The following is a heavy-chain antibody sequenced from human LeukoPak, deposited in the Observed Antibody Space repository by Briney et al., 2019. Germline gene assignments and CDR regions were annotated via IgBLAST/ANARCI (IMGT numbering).Heavy chain of an antibody. CDR3: AKSHEMVATFSVYHY. J-gene: IGHJ4*02. D-gene: IGHD5-12*01. CDR2: ISGSGGST. Sequence: GGSLRLSCAASGFTFDDYAMHWVRQAPGKGLEWVSAISGSGGSTYYADSVKGRFTISRDNSKNTLYLQMNSLRAEDTAVYYCAKSHEMVATFSVYHYWGQGTPVTVSS. CDR1: GFTFDDYA. V-gene: IGHV3-23*01.